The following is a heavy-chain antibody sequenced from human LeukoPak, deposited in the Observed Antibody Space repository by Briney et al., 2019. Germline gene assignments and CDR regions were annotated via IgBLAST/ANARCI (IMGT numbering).Heavy chain of an antibody. CDR2: IWYDGSNT. J-gene: IGHJ4*02. V-gene: IGHV3-33*01. D-gene: IGHD3-3*01. Sequence: PGGSLRLSCAASGFTFSSYGMHWVRQAPGKRLEWVADIWYDGSNTYYADSVKGRFTISRDNSKNTLYLQMNSLRAEDTAVYYCARDIQTYDFWSGYSPRGSDYWGQGTLVTVSS. CDR1: GFTFSSYG. CDR3: ARDIQTYDFWSGYSPRGSDY.